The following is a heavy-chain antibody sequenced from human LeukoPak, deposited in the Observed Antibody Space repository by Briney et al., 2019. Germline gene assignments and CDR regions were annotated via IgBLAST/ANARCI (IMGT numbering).Heavy chain of an antibody. D-gene: IGHD3-10*01. Sequence: GGSLRLSCAASGFTFSDYCMSWIRQAPGKGLEWVSYISSSGSTIYYADSVKGRFTISRDNAKNSLYLQMNSLRAEDTAVYYCARDYYGSYYYYYYMDVWGKGTTVTVSS. J-gene: IGHJ6*03. CDR2: ISSSGSTI. CDR3: ARDYYGSYYYYYYMDV. CDR1: GFTFSDYC. V-gene: IGHV3-11*04.